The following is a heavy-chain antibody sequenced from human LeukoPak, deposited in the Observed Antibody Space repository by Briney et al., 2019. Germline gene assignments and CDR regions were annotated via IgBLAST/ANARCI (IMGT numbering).Heavy chain of an antibody. CDR1: GFTFSGYD. J-gene: IGHJ3*02. CDR2: IGTAGDT. Sequence: PGGSLRLSCAASGFTFSGYDMHWVRQATGKGLEWVSAIGTAGDTYYPGSVKGRFTISRENAKNSLYLQMNSLRAGDTAVYYCARAGRRGAFDIWGQGTMVTVSS. D-gene: IGHD3-10*01. V-gene: IGHV3-13*01. CDR3: ARAGRRGAFDI.